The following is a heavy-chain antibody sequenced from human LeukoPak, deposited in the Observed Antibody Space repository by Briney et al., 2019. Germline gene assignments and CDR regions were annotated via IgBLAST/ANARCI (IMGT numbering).Heavy chain of an antibody. CDR1: GGSINSHF. Sequence: PSETLSLTCTVSGGSINSHFWSWIRQPPGKGLEWLGYIHSTGSTNYNPSLKSRVTISVDTYRNQFSLKLSSVTAADTAVYYCARDGYSGSSLFDYWGQGALVTVSS. V-gene: IGHV4-59*11. D-gene: IGHD1-26*01. CDR2: IHSTGST. CDR3: ARDGYSGSSLFDY. J-gene: IGHJ4*02.